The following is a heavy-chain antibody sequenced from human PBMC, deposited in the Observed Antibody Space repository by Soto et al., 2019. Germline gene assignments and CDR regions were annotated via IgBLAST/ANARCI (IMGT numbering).Heavy chain of an antibody. CDR1: GFTFSDYY. CDR3: ARGLSRRILNYLDP. V-gene: IGHV3-11*06. D-gene: IGHD2-15*01. Sequence: GGSLRLSCAASGFTFSDYYMTWLRQAPGKGPECISYISFGSSFTNYADSVEGRFTISRDNAKNTLYLQMNSLRVEDTAVYYCARGLSRRILNYLDPSGQGVLVTVSS. J-gene: IGHJ5*02. CDR2: ISFGSSFT.